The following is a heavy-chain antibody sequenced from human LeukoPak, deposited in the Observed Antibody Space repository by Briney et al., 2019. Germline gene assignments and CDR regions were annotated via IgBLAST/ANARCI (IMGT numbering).Heavy chain of an antibody. V-gene: IGHV4-39*02. CDR1: GGSISSSSYY. D-gene: IGHD3-22*01. CDR3: ASTYYYDSSGYYPNWFDP. CDR2: IYYRGST. Sequence: SETLSLTCTVSGGSISSSSYYWGWIRQPPGKGLEWIGSIYYRGSTYYNPSPKSRVTISVDTSKNHFTRKLSSVTAADTAVYYCASTYYYDSSGYYPNWFDPWGQGTLVTVSS. J-gene: IGHJ5*02.